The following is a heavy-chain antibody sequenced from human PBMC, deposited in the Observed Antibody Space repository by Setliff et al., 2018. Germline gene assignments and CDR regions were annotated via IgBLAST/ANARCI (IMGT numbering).Heavy chain of an antibody. Sequence: GGSLRLSCAASGFTFSTHNMNWVRQAPGKGLEWVAFISFGSNYIFYADSVKGRFTISRDNAENTLYLQMNSLRAEDTAVYYCARGLQAYYDILTGYPIYYYYGMDVWGQGTTVTVSS. CDR3: ARGLQAYYDILTGYPIYYYYGMDV. V-gene: IGHV3-21*01. J-gene: IGHJ6*02. CDR1: GFTFSTHN. CDR2: ISFGSNYI. D-gene: IGHD3-9*01.